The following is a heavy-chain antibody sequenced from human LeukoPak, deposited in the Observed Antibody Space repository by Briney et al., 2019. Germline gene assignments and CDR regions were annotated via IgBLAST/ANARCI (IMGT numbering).Heavy chain of an antibody. Sequence: GESLKISCKGSGYSFTSYWIGWVRQMPGKGLEWMGIIYPGDSDTRYSPSFQGQVTISADKSISTAYLQWSSLKASDTAMYYCARLLGYCSSTSCYGVPYYFDYWGQGTLVTVSS. CDR3: ARLLGYCSSTSCYGVPYYFDY. CDR1: GYSFTSYW. V-gene: IGHV5-51*01. CDR2: IYPGDSDT. J-gene: IGHJ4*02. D-gene: IGHD2-2*01.